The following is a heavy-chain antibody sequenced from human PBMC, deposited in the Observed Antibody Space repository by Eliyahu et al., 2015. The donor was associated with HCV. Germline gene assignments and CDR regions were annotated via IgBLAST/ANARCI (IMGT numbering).Heavy chain of an antibody. CDR1: GGSISNNDYY. D-gene: IGHD4-11*01. J-gene: IGHJ5*02. Sequence: QVQLQESGPGLVKPSQTLSLTCTVSGGSISNNDYYWSWIRQPPGKGLEWIAYIYSTGGTYYNPSLRSRTTISVDTSKNQFSLKLTSVTAADTAMYYCARGHYDYTGYFDPWGQGTLVTVSS. V-gene: IGHV4-30-4*01. CDR3: ARGHYDYTGYFDP. CDR2: IYSTGGT.